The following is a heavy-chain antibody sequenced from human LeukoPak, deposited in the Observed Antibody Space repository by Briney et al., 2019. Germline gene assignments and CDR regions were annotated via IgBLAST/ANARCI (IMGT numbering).Heavy chain of an antibody. CDR1: GGSFSGYY. Sequence: RASETLSLTCAVYGGSFSGYYWSWIRQPPGKELEWIGEINHSGSTNYNPSLKSRVTISVDTSKNQFSLKLSSVTAADTAVYYCARGLGLGIFNYYYYMDVWGKGTTVTVSS. V-gene: IGHV4-34*01. CDR3: ARGLGLGIFNYYYYMDV. CDR2: INHSGST. D-gene: IGHD7-27*01. J-gene: IGHJ6*03.